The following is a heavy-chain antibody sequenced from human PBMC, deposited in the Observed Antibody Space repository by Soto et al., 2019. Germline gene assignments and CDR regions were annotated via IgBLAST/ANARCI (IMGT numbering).Heavy chain of an antibody. CDR2: IYYGGNS. J-gene: IGHJ4*02. D-gene: IGHD3-10*01. Sequence: QVRLQESGPGLVKSSQTLSLTCNVSGGSIGSGRFYWSWIRQRPGKGLEWIGYIYYGGNSYYSPSLKGRGSISVDTSKNQFSLHLSSVTAADTAMYYCATDFGSGSYYPDYWGQGTLVTVSS. CDR1: GGSIGSGRFY. V-gene: IGHV4-31*02. CDR3: ATDFGSGSYYPDY.